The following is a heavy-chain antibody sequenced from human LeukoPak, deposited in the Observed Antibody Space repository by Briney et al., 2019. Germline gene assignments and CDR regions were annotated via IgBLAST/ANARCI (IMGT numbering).Heavy chain of an antibody. V-gene: IGHV3-20*04. Sequence: GGSLRLSCAASGFTFDDYGMSWVRQAPGKGLEWVSGINWNGGSTGYADSVKGRLTISRDNAKNSLYLQMNSLRAEDTALYYCARGTLGDYDSLPRYFDYWGQGTLVTVSS. CDR1: GFTFDDYG. CDR2: INWNGGST. J-gene: IGHJ4*02. CDR3: ARGTLGDYDSLPRYFDY. D-gene: IGHD3-22*01.